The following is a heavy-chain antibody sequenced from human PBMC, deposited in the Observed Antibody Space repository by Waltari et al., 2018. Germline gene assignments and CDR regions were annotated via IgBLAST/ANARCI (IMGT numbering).Heavy chain of an antibody. J-gene: IGHJ6*03. CDR2: ISSSSSYI. CDR1: GFTFSSYS. Sequence: EVQLVESGGGMVKPGGSLRLSCAASGFTFSSYSMNWVRQAPGKGLEWVSSISSSSSYIYYADSVKGRFTISRDNAKNSLYLQMNSLRAEDTAVYYCARDKTHYYYYYMDVWGKGTTVTVSS. CDR3: ARDKTHYYYYYMDV. V-gene: IGHV3-21*01.